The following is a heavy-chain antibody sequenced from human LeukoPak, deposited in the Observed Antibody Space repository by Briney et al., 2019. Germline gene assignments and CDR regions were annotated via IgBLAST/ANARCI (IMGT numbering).Heavy chain of an antibody. D-gene: IGHD2-2*01. CDR3: ATSRGYCSSTSCRDDYYFDY. CDR2: INPNSGGT. J-gene: IGHJ4*02. CDR1: GYTFTGYN. V-gene: IGHV1-2*02. Sequence: ASVKVSCKASGYTFTGYNMHWVRQAPGQGLEWMGWINPNSGGTNYAQKFQGRVTMTRDTSISTAYMELSRLRSDDTAVYYCATSRGYCSSTSCRDDYYFDYWGQGTLVTVSS.